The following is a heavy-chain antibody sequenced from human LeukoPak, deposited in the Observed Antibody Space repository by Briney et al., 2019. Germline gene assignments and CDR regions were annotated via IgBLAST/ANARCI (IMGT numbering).Heavy chain of an antibody. CDR3: ARDYCSSTSCLFDY. J-gene: IGHJ4*02. CDR1: GYTFTAYH. CDR2: INPNSGDT. D-gene: IGHD2-2*01. V-gene: IGHV1-2*06. Sequence: ASVKVSCKASGYTFTAYHMHWVRQAPGQGLEWMGRINPNSGDTNYAQKFQGRVTMTRDTSISTAYMELSSLRSDDTAVYYCARDYCSSTSCLFDYWGQGTLVSVSS.